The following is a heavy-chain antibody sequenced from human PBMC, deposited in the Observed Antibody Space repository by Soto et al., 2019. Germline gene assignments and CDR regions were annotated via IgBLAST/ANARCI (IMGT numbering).Heavy chain of an antibody. V-gene: IGHV5-51*01. Sequence: ESLKISCKGSGYSFTSYWIGWVRQMPGKGLEWMGIIYPGDSDTRYSPSFQGQVTISADKSISTAYLQWSSLKASDTAMYYCARWVVTATNYYYGMDVWGQGTTVTVSS. J-gene: IGHJ6*02. CDR1: GYSFTSYW. CDR2: IYPGDSDT. D-gene: IGHD2-21*02. CDR3: ARWVVTATNYYYGMDV.